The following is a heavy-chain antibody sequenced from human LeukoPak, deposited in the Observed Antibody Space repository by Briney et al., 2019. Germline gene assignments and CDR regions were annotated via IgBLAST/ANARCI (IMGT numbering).Heavy chain of an antibody. D-gene: IGHD2-15*01. CDR2: IYPGDSDT. V-gene: IGHV5-51*01. J-gene: IGHJ4*02. CDR3: ARFVGACSGGSCYSDY. CDR1: GYSFTSYW. Sequence: GESLKISRKGSGYSFTSYWIGWVRQMPGKGLEWMGIIYPGDSDTRYSPSFQGQVTISADKSISTAYLQWNSLKASDTAMYYCARFVGACSGGSCYSDYWGQGTLVTVSS.